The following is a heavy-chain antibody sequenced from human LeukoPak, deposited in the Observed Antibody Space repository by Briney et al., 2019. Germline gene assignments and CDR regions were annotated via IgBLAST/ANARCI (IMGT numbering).Heavy chain of an antibody. D-gene: IGHD1-14*01. CDR2: MNPNSGNT. Sequence: ASVKVSCKASGYTFTNYDINWVRQATGHALEWLGWMNPNSGNTGYAQKFQGRVTLTRDTSISTAYMELTSLRSDDTALYCCARGLTDENYHYYHYMDVWGRGTTVTVSS. V-gene: IGHV1-8*02. CDR3: ARGLTDENYHYYHYMDV. J-gene: IGHJ6*03. CDR1: GYTFTNYD.